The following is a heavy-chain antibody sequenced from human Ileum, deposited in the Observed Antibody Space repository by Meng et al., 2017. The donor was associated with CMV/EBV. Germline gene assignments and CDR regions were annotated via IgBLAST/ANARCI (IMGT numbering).Heavy chain of an antibody. D-gene: IGHD2-2*01. CDR1: FTFSSYG. CDR2: IRYDGSNK. V-gene: IGHV3-30*02. Sequence: FTFSSYGMHWVRQAPGKGLEWVAFIRYDGSNKYYADSVKGRFTISRDNSKNTLYLQMNSLRAEDTAVYYCAKDFYCSSTSCSYYFDYWGQGTLVTVSS. J-gene: IGHJ4*02. CDR3: AKDFYCSSTSCSYYFDY.